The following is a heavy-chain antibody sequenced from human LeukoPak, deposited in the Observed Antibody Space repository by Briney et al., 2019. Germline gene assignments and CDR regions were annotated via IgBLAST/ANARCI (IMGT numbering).Heavy chain of an antibody. CDR1: GFTFSSYW. CDR2: ITQDLSEK. CDR3: ARYRTSCTDY. J-gene: IGHJ4*02. V-gene: IGHV3-7*01. D-gene: IGHD2-2*01. Sequence: GGSLRLSCAASGFTFSSYWMSGVGQGPGKWLDGVANITQDLSEKFSVDTVKGRFTIYRDNAKNSLYLQMNSLRAEDTAVYYCARYRTSCTDYWGQGTLVTVSS.